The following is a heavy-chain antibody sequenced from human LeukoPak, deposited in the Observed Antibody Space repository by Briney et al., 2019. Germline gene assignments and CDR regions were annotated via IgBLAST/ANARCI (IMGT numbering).Heavy chain of an antibody. Sequence: SVKVSCKASGGTFSSYAISWVRQAPGQGLEWMGGIIPIFGTANYAQKFQGRVTITADESTSTAYMELSSLRSEDTAVYYCARGRLRIQLWSHLTFFDYWGQGTLVTVSS. CDR3: ARGRLRIQLWSHLTFFDY. J-gene: IGHJ4*02. D-gene: IGHD5-18*01. CDR2: IIPIFGTA. V-gene: IGHV1-69*13. CDR1: GGTFSSYA.